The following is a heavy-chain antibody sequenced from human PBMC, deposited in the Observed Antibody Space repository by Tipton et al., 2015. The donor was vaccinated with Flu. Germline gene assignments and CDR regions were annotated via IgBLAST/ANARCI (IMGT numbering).Heavy chain of an antibody. V-gene: IGHV3-53*01. J-gene: IGHJ4*02. CDR3: TRKPMGYGWGDY. CDR1: GFTVSSDY. D-gene: IGHD3-16*01. Sequence: GSLRLSCAVSGFTVSSDYMSWVRQAPGKGVEWVSVMYKDGRTFYADSVKGRSSISRDSTTNHLFLQMNSLRAEDTAVYYCTRKPMGYGWGDYWGQGTQVTVSS. CDR2: MYKDGRT.